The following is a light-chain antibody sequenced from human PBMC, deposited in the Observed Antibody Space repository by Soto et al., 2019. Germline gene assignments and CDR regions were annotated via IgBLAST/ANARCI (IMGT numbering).Light chain of an antibody. CDR1: QSVSSN. Sequence: EIVMTQSPATLSVSPGERATLSCRASQSVSSNLAWYQQKPGQAPRLLIYGASTRATGIPARFSGSGSGTEFTLSISSLQSVDLAVYYCQQYNDWPDTFGQGTKVEIK. CDR2: GAS. CDR3: QQYNDWPDT. V-gene: IGKV3-15*01. J-gene: IGKJ1*01.